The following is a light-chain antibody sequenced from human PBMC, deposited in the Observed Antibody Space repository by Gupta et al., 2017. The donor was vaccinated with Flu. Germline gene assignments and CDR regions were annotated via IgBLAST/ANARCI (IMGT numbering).Light chain of an antibody. J-gene: IGKJ4*01. V-gene: IGKV3-15*01. CDR2: DTS. CDR3: QQYHTWPFT. CDR1: QNVGSN. Sequence: EIVMTQSPATLSVSPGERATLFCRASQNVGSNLAWYQQKPGQAPSLLISDTSTGATGVPARVSGSGSGTEFTLTISSLQSEDCALYYCQQYHTWPFTFGGGTRVEIK.